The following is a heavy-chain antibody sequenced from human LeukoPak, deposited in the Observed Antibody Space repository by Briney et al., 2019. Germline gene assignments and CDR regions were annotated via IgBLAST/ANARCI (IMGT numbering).Heavy chain of an antibody. CDR3: ARGRAAAGLNWFDP. J-gene: IGHJ5*02. CDR2: IIPIFGTA. V-gene: IGHV1-69*05. D-gene: IGHD6-13*01. Sequence: ASVKVSCKASGGTFSSCAISWVRQAPGQGLEWMGRIIPIFGTANYAQKFQGRVTITTDESTSTAYMELSSLRSEDTAVYYCARGRAAAGLNWFDPWGQGTLVTVSS. CDR1: GGTFSSCA.